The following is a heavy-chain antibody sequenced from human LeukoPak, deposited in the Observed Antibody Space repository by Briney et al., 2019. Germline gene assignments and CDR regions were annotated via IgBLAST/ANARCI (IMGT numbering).Heavy chain of an antibody. D-gene: IGHD1-14*01. CDR3: ARDTFQPGRIDC. V-gene: IGHV3-21*05. J-gene: IGHJ4*02. CDR1: EFTFTLYA. Sequence: PGGSMRLSCAASEFTFTLYAMSWVRQAPGKGLEWVSYINDVSGDINYADFVRGRFTISRDNAKNTLYLQMNSLRAEDTAVYYCARDTFQPGRIDCWGQGTLVIVSS. CDR2: INDVSGDI.